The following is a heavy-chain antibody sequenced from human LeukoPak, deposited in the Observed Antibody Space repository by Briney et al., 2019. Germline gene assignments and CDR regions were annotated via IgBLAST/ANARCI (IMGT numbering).Heavy chain of an antibody. D-gene: IGHD6-13*01. CDR1: GGSISSYY. CDR2: IYYSGST. V-gene: IGHV4-59*01. CDR3: ARGGAAAHTYL. J-gene: IGHJ5*02. Sequence: SETLSLTCTVSGGSISSYYWNWIRQPPGKGLEWIGYIYYSGSTNYNPSLKSRVTISVDTSKNQLSLKLTSVTAADTAVYYCARGGAAAHTYLWGQGTLVTVSS.